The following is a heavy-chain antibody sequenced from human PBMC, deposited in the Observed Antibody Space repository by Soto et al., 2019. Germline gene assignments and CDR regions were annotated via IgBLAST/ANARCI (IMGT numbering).Heavy chain of an antibody. CDR3: ARRSSSSGDAFDI. CDR2: IYPGDSDT. V-gene: IGHV5-51*01. D-gene: IGHD6-6*01. Sequence: GESLKISCQSSGYSFTYYYIAWVRQMPGKGLEWMGVIYPGDSDTTYSPSFQGQVTISVDKSINTAYLQWGSLKALDTAIYYCARRSSSSGDAFDIRGQGTMVTGSS. CDR1: GYSFTYYY. J-gene: IGHJ3*02.